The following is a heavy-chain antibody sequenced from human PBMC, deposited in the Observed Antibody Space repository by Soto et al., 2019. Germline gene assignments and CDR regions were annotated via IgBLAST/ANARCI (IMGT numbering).Heavy chain of an antibody. CDR3: ARIITISGVSNAYYSSYGMDV. Sequence: ASVKVSCKASGYTFTSYGISWVRQAPGQGLEWMGWISAYNGNTNYAQKLQGRVTMTTDTSTSTAYMELRSLRSDDTAVYYCARIITISGVSNAYYSSYGMDVWGQGTTVTVSS. V-gene: IGHV1-18*01. CDR1: GYTFTSYG. D-gene: IGHD3-3*01. CDR2: ISAYNGNT. J-gene: IGHJ6*02.